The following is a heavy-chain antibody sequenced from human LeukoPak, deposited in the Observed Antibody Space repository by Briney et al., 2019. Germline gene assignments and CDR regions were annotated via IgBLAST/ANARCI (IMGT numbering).Heavy chain of an antibody. V-gene: IGHV4-31*03. J-gene: IGHJ4*02. CDR2: IYYCGST. CDR1: GGSISSGGYY. D-gene: IGHD1-26*01. Sequence: SQTLSLTCTVSGGSISSGGYYWSWIRQHPGKGLEWIGYIYYCGSTYYNPSLKSRVTISVDTSKNQFSLKLSSVTAADTAVYYCASCALSGSYSFDYWGQGTLVTVSS. CDR3: ASCALSGSYSFDY.